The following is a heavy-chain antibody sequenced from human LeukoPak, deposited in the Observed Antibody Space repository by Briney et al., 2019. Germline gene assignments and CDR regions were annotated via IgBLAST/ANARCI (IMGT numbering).Heavy chain of an antibody. CDR3: ASELEGNAARSIVVVVAATLYDY. V-gene: IGHV1-18*01. CDR2: ISAYNSKT. CDR1: GYTFTIYG. Sequence: ASVKVSYMDSGYTFTIYGISWVRQAPGQGREGMGWISAYNSKTNYAQKLQGRVNITTDTTTRTDNMEKRRLRYGDTAVYYCASELEGNAARSIVVVVAATLYDYWGQGTLVTVSS. J-gene: IGHJ4*02. D-gene: IGHD2-15*01.